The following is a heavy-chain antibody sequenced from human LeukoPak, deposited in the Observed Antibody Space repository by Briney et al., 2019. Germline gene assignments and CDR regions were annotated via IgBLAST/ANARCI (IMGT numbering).Heavy chain of an antibody. V-gene: IGHV4-39*01. CDR3: ARHQGGGLPAATSFDDY. CDR1: GGSISSYY. D-gene: IGHD2-2*01. J-gene: IGHJ4*02. Sequence: SETLSLTCTVSGGSISSYYWGWIRQPPGRGLEWIGRIYYSGSTYYNPSLKSRVTISVDTSKNQFSLKLSSVTAADTAVYYCARHQGGGLPAATSFDDYWGQGTLVTVSS. CDR2: IYYSGST.